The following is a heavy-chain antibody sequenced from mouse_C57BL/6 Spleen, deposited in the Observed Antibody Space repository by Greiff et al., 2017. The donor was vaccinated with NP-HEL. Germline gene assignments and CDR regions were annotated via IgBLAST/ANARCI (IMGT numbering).Heavy chain of an antibody. CDR1: GYTFTSYG. D-gene: IGHD4-1*01. V-gene: IGHV1-81*01. J-gene: IGHJ2*01. CDR2: IYPRSGNT. CDR3: ARRGADWDEGNYFDY. Sequence: VKLQQSGAELARPGASVKLSCKASGYTFTSYGISWVKQRTGQGLEWIGEIYPRSGNTYYNEKFKGKATLTADKSSSTAYMELRSLTSEDSAVYFCARRGADWDEGNYFDYWGQGTTLTVSS.